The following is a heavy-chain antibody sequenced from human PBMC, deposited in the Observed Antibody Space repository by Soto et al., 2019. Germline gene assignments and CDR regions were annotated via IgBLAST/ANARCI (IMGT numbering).Heavy chain of an antibody. CDR3: AKGCASRRPYSFDS. CDR1: GFTFISYV. Sequence: GGSRRLSCAASGFTFISYVMSGVGQAPGKGLEGVSASRGRGGDTYHADSGKGRFSISRDNTRTRLYQQMNRLREEATAVYYCAKGCASRRPYSFDSCGRDPWSPSPQ. J-gene: IGHJ5*01. CDR2: SRGRGGDT. D-gene: IGHD2-15*01. V-gene: IGHV3-23*01.